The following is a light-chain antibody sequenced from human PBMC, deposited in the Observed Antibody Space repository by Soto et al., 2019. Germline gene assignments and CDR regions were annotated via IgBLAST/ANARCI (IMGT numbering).Light chain of an antibody. V-gene: IGKV1-39*01. J-gene: IGKJ1*01. CDR3: QQSYSTPPWT. CDR1: QSIVTY. CDR2: ASS. Sequence: DIQMAHSPSSLSSYVGDRVTITCRASQSIVTYLNWYLQKPGKAPKLLIYASSNLQSGVPSRFSGRGSGTDFTLTISSLQPEDFATYFFQQSYSTPPWTFGQGTKVDIK.